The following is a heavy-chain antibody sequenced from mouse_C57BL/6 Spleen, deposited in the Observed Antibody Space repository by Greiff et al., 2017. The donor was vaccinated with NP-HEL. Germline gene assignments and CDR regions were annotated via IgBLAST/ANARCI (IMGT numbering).Heavy chain of an antibody. Sequence: EVKVVESGGGLVKPGGSLKLSCAASGFTFSSYAMSWVRQTPEKRLEWVATISHGGSYTYYPDNVKGRFTISRDNAKNNLYLQMSHLKSEDTAMYYCARDRDGNCWCFDVWGTGTTVTVSS. CDR2: ISHGGSYT. CDR3: ARDRDGNCWCFDV. J-gene: IGHJ1*03. CDR1: GFTFSSYA. V-gene: IGHV5-4*01. D-gene: IGHD2-1*01.